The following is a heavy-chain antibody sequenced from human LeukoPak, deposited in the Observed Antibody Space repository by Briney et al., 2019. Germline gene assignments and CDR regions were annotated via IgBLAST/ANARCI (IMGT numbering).Heavy chain of an antibody. D-gene: IGHD3-22*01. Sequence: SETLSLTCTVSGGSISSGGYYWSWIRQHPGKGLEWIGYIYYSGSTYYNPSLKSRVTISVDTSENQFSLKLSSVTAADTAVYYCARDVAYYYDSSGYRWFDPWGQGTLVTVSS. CDR2: IYYSGST. J-gene: IGHJ5*02. V-gene: IGHV4-31*03. CDR3: ARDVAYYYDSSGYRWFDP. CDR1: GGSISSGGYY.